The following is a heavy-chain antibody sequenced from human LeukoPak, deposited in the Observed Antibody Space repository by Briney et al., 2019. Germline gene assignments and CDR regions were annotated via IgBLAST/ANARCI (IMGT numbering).Heavy chain of an antibody. CDR2: ISGSGSST. D-gene: IGHD6-13*01. Sequence: PPGGSLRLSCAASGFTFSNYGMSWVRQAPGKGPEWVSGISGSGSSTYYADSVKGRFTISRDKSRDTLCLQMSSLRAADTAIYYCAKDRNINAAGASHFGRIDFWGQGTLVTVSS. CDR3: AKDRNINAAGASHFGRIDF. CDR1: GFTFSNYG. J-gene: IGHJ4*02. V-gene: IGHV3-23*01.